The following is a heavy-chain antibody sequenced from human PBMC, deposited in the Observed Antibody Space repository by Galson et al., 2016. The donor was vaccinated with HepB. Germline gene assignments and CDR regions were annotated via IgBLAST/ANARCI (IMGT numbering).Heavy chain of an antibody. D-gene: IGHD6-25*01. J-gene: IGHJ2*01. CDR2: ISDTGAYM. Sequence: SLRLSCAGSGFTFSSDWMNWVRQAPGKGLEWVSSISDTGAYMYYADSVKGRFIISRDNAKKSLSLQMNGLRAEDRAVYYCARGSASWYFDLWSRGTLVTVSS. V-gene: IGHV3-21*01. CDR3: ARGSASWYFDL. CDR1: GFTFSSDW.